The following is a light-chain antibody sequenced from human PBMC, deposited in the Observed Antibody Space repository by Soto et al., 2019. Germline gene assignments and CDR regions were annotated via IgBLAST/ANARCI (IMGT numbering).Light chain of an antibody. Sequence: EIVLTQSPGTLSLSPGERATLSCRASQSVSNNYLAWYQQKPGQAPRLLIYGASNRATAIRDRFSGSGSGTDFTLTISRLEPEDFAVYYCQQYGSSVTFGQGTKVEIK. V-gene: IGKV3-20*01. CDR1: QSVSNNY. CDR3: QQYGSSVT. CDR2: GAS. J-gene: IGKJ1*01.